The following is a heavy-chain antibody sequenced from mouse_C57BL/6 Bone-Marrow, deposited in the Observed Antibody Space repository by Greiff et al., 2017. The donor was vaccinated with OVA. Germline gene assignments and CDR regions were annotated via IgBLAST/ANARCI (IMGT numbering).Heavy chain of an antibody. J-gene: IGHJ1*03. D-gene: IGHD2-2*01. CDR1: GYSITSGYY. CDR3: AVLRWLRRYFDV. CDR2: ISYDGSN. V-gene: IGHV3-6*01. Sequence: EVKLVESGPGLVKPSQSLSLTCSVTGYSITSGYYWNWIRQFPGNKLEWMGYISYDGSNNYNPSLKNRISITRDTSKNQFFLKLNSVTTEDTATYYCAVLRWLRRYFDVWGTGTTVTVSS.